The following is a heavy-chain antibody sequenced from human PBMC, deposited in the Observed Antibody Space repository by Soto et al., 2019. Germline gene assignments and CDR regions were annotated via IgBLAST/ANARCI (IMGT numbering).Heavy chain of an antibody. CDR3: ARTKCSGGSCYSWSLDY. J-gene: IGHJ4*02. D-gene: IGHD2-15*01. CDR1: GGSITTGGYY. V-gene: IGHV4-31*03. CDR2: RYYSEST. Sequence: SGTLSLTCTVSGGSITTGGYYWSWIRQLPGKGLEWIGHRYYSESTYYNPSLKSRVPISLDTSKNQFSLKLSFVTAADTAMYYCARTKCSGGSCYSWSLDYWGQGTPVTVSS.